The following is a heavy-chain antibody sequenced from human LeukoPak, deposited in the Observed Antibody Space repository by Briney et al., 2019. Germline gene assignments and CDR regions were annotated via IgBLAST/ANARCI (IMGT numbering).Heavy chain of an antibody. CDR2: IYYSGGT. V-gene: IGHV4-59*08. D-gene: IGHD1-26*01. CDR1: GGSISSYY. Sequence: SSETLSLTCTVSGGSISSYYWSWIRQPPGKGLEWIGYIYYSGGTNYNPSLKSRVTISVDTSKNQFSLKLSSVPAADTAVYYCARLGFSNSGSYLAPSDYWGQGTLVTVSS. CDR3: ARLGFSNSGSYLAPSDY. J-gene: IGHJ4*02.